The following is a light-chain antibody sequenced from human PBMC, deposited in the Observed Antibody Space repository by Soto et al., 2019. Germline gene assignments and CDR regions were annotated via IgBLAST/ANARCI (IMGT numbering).Light chain of an antibody. CDR2: DVS. CDR3: QQYENSVMYT. V-gene: IGKV3-20*01. CDR1: QSVRSSF. Sequence: EIVLTQSPGTLSLSPGERATLSCRASQSVRSSFFAWYQQKPGQAPRILIYDVSVRATGIPDRFSGSGSGTDFTLTINRLEPEDFAVYYCQQYENSVMYTFGQGTKLEIK. J-gene: IGKJ2*01.